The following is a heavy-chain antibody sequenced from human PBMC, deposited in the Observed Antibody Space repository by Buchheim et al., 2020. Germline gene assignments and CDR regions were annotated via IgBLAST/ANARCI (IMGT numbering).Heavy chain of an antibody. D-gene: IGHD2-21*01. J-gene: IGHJ4*02. CDR1: GDSINNYY. V-gene: IGHV4-59*01. Sequence: QVQLRESGPGLVKPPETLSLTCTVSGDSINNYYWSWIRQSPGKGLEWIGYVYYTGSPIYNPSLKSRVNILVDRSRNQLSLRLASVTAADTAVYYCGRLLAAGTFVVEHWGQGTL. CDR2: VYYTGSP. CDR3: GRLLAAGTFVVEH.